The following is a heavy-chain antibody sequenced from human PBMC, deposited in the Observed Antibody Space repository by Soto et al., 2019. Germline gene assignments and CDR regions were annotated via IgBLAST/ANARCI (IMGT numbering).Heavy chain of an antibody. CDR2: IYYSGDT. CDR1: GGSISRDSYY. V-gene: IGHV4-39*01. J-gene: IGHJ3*02. D-gene: IGHD3-10*01. Sequence: SETLSLTCTVSGGSISRDSYYLSWIRQPPGKGLEWIGSIYYSGDTYYTPSLKSRVTISVDTSKNQFSLNLSSVTAADTAVYYCARPSGTWRHDAFDIWGQGTMVTVSS. CDR3: ARPSGTWRHDAFDI.